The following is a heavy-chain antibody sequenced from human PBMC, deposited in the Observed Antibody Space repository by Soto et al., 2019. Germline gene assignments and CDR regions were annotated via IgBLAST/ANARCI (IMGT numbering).Heavy chain of an antibody. V-gene: IGHV3-49*04. J-gene: IGHJ3*01. CDR1: GFTLGDYA. Sequence: GGSLRLSCTISGFTLGDYAITWVRQAPGKGLEWIGFIRSKTYGGTPEYGASVKGRFTISGDASTNTAYLQMNSLKTEDTAVYYCSRPGPLSATAGSPCGYAFDVWGRGTTVTVSS. D-gene: IGHD3-10*01. CDR3: SRPGPLSATAGSPCGYAFDV. CDR2: IRSKTYGGTP.